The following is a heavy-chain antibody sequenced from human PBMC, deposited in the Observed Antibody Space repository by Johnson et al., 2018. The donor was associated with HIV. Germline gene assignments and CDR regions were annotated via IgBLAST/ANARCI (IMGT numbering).Heavy chain of an antibody. Sequence: VQLVESGGGLVKPGGSLRLSCAASGFTFSRYWMSWVRQAPGKGLEWVANIKQDGSNKYYADSVKGRFTISRDNSKNTLYLQMNSLRVEDTAVYYCASEVRGVLDIWGQGTMVTVSS. CDR1: GFTFSRYW. D-gene: IGHD3-10*01. CDR3: ASEVRGVLDI. J-gene: IGHJ3*02. V-gene: IGHV3-7*02. CDR2: IKQDGSNK.